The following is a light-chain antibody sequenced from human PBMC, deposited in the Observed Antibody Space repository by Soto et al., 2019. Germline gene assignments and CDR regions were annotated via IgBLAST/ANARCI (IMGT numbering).Light chain of an antibody. CDR1: QGINTF. CDR2: AAS. J-gene: IGKJ5*01. CDR3: QQLNSYPIT. Sequence: IQLTQSPSSLSASVGDRVTITCRASQGINTFLAWYQQKAGKAPKLLIYAASTLQSGVPSRFSGSGSGTDGTLTISSLQSEDFATYYCQQLNSYPITFGQGTRLEIK. V-gene: IGKV1-9*01.